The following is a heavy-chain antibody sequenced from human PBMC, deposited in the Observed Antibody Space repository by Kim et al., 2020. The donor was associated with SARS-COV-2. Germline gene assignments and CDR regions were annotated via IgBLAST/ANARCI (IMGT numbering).Heavy chain of an antibody. D-gene: IGHD4-17*01. CDR1: GGSISSSTYY. CDR2: IYYSGNA. V-gene: IGHV4-39*01. J-gene: IGHJ3*02. Sequence: SETLSLTCSVSGGSISSSTYYWGWIRQRPGKGLEWIGSIYYSGNAYHNPSLKRRVTISVDTSKNQFSLKLTSVTAADTAVYYCARLQIGEKTFLNGDDGAFDMWGQGTMVTVSS. CDR3: ARLQIGEKTFLNGDDGAFDM.